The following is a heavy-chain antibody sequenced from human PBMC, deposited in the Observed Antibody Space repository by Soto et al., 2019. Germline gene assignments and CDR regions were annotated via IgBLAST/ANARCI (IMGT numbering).Heavy chain of an antibody. CDR1: GFTFSSYA. V-gene: IGHV3-30-3*01. J-gene: IGHJ4*02. Sequence: GGSLRLSCAASGFTFSSYAMHWVRQAPGKGLEWVAVISYDGSNKYYADSVKGRFTISRDNSKNTLYLQMNSLRAEDTAVYYCASEYSSSSSRLNPGDYWGQGTLVTVSS. CDR2: ISYDGSNK. CDR3: ASEYSSSSSRLNPGDY. D-gene: IGHD6-6*01.